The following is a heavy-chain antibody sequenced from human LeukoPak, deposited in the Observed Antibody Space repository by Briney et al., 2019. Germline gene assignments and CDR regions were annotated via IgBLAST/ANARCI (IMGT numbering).Heavy chain of an antibody. V-gene: IGHV4-34*11. CDR3: ARAGITMVRGVIGY. CDR2: IYYSGST. Sequence: SETLSLTCAVYDGSFSGYYWSWIRQPPGKGLEWIGYIYYSGSTNYNPSLKSRATISVDTSKNQFSLKLSSVTAADTAVYYCARAGITMVRGVIGYWGQGTLVTVSS. CDR1: DGSFSGYY. J-gene: IGHJ4*02. D-gene: IGHD3-10*01.